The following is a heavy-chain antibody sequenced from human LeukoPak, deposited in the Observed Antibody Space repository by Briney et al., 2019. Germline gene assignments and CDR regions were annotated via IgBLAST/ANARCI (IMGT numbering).Heavy chain of an antibody. Sequence: GGSLRLSCAASGFTVTDNYMNWVRQSSGKGLEWVSVIYGGGDTNYADSVKGRFTISRDNSKNTLYLQMNSLRAEDTAVYYCAKARDILAAAGTFDYWGQGTLVTVSS. V-gene: IGHV3-53*05. D-gene: IGHD6-13*01. J-gene: IGHJ4*02. CDR3: AKARDILAAAGTFDY. CDR2: IYGGGDT. CDR1: GFTVTDNY.